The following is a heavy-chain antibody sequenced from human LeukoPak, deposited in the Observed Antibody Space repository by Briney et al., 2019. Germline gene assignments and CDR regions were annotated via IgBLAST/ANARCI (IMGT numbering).Heavy chain of an antibody. CDR2: INHSGST. V-gene: IGHV4-34*01. D-gene: IGHD6-13*01. Sequence: SETLSLTCAVYGGSFSGYYWSWIRQPPGKGLEWIGEINHSGSTNYNPSLKSRVTISVDTSKNQFSLKLSSVTAADTAVYYCARGRSSWTHLFDYWGQGTLVTVSS. CDR3: ARGRSSWTHLFDY. CDR1: GGSFSGYY. J-gene: IGHJ4*02.